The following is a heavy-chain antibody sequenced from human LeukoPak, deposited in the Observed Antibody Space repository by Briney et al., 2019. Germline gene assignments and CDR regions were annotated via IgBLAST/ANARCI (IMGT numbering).Heavy chain of an antibody. CDR1: KFTFSTYS. CDR3: ARVGPYYYMDV. CDR2: ISSSSSTI. V-gene: IGHV3-48*01. Sequence: QPGGSLRLSCAASKFTFSTYSMNWVRQAPGKGLEWVSYISSSSSTIYYADSVKGRFTISRDNAKNSLYLQMNSLRAEDTAVYYCARVGPYYYMDVWGKGTTVTVSS. J-gene: IGHJ6*03. D-gene: IGHD1-26*01.